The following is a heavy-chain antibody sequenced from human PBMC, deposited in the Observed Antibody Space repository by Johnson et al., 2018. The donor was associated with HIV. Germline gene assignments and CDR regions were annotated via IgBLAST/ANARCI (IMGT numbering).Heavy chain of an antibody. Sequence: VQLLESGGGLVRPGGSLRLSCAASEFSVSGNYMTWVRQAPGKGLEWVSLISWVGTRTYYGDSVKGRFTISRANSKNTLYLQMNRLRAEDTAVYYCAKGGVGYSSTWLDAFDIWGPGTMVTVSS. J-gene: IGHJ3*02. CDR3: AKGGVGYSSTWLDAFDI. CDR1: EFSVSGNY. D-gene: IGHD6-13*01. V-gene: IGHV3-66*02. CDR2: ISWVGTRT.